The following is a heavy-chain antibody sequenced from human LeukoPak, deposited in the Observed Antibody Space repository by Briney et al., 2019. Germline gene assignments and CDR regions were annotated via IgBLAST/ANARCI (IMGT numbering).Heavy chain of an antibody. CDR3: ARAPYSGSYGAFDI. CDR1: GGSISSSYYY. V-gene: IGHV4-39*07. J-gene: IGHJ3*02. D-gene: IGHD1-26*01. Sequence: SETLSLTCTVSGGSISSSYYYWGWIRQPPGRGLEWIGSIYYSGSTYYNPSLKSRVTISVDTSKNQFSLKLSSVTAADTAVYYCARAPYSGSYGAFDIWGQGTMVTVSS. CDR2: IYYSGST.